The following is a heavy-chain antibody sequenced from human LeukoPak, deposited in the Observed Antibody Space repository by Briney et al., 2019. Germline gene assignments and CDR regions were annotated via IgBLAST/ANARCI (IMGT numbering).Heavy chain of an antibody. J-gene: IGHJ4*02. CDR2: ILPDGCDT. CDR3: SGRYGPGPV. Sequence: ASVKVSCKASGYTFAAHHIHWVRQAPGQGLEWMGWILPDGCDTKYQDRMTLTTDTSTNTAYMELNRLIPDDTAVYYCSGRYGPGPVWGQGTLISASP. V-gene: IGHV1-2*02. D-gene: IGHD3-10*01. CDR1: GYTFAAHH.